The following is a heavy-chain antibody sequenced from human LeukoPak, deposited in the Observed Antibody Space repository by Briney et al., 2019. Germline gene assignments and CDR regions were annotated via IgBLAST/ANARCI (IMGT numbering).Heavy chain of an antibody. CDR1: GFTFSGFW. CDR3: ARVVRNWNPNYFFDY. J-gene: IGHJ4*02. V-gene: IGHV3-7*03. CDR2: INSDGSEG. Sequence: GGSLRLSCAVSGFTFSGFWMSWSRQAPGKGLEWVASINSDGSEGYYADVVKGRFTISRDNAKNSLYLQINSLRAKDTAVYYCARVVRNWNPNYFFDYWGQGTLVTVSS. D-gene: IGHD1-1*01.